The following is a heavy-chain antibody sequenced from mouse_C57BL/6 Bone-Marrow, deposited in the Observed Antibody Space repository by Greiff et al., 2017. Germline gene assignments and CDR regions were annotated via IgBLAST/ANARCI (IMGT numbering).Heavy chain of an antibody. V-gene: IGHV1-72*01. CDR3: ARSRRLRRGGAMDY. D-gene: IGHD2-4*01. CDR2: IDPNSGGT. Sequence: VQLQQPGAELVKPGASVKLSCKASGYTFTSYWMHWVKQRPGRGLEWIGRIDPNSGGTKYNEKFKSKATLTVDKPSSTAYMQLSSLTSEDAAVYYCARSRRLRRGGAMDYWGQVTSVTVSS. J-gene: IGHJ4*01. CDR1: GYTFTSYW.